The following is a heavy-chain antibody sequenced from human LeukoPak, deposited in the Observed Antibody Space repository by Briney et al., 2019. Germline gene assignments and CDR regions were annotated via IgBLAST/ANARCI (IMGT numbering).Heavy chain of an antibody. CDR1: GFTFSSYA. V-gene: IGHV3-30*04. Sequence: GGSLRLSCAASGFTFSSYAMHWVRQAPGKGLEWVAVISYDGSNKYYADSVKGRFTISRDNSKDTLYLQMNSLRAEDTAVYYCARELTGTPYGLDYWGQGTLVTVSS. CDR3: ARELTGTPYGLDY. CDR2: ISYDGSNK. J-gene: IGHJ4*02. D-gene: IGHD1-1*01.